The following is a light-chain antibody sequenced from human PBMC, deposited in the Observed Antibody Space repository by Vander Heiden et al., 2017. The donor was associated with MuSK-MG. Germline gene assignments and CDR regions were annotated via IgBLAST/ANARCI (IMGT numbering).Light chain of an antibody. CDR3: NSFTTSSTHV. CDR1: SSDVGSSHF. Sequence: QSALTQPASVSGSPRQSITISCTGTSSDVGSSHFVFWYQQHPGKAPKLMIYDVSKRPSGVSHRFSGSKSGNTASLTISGLQAEDEADYYCNSFTTSSTHVFGTGTRVTVL. CDR2: DVS. V-gene: IGLV2-14*03. J-gene: IGLJ1*01.